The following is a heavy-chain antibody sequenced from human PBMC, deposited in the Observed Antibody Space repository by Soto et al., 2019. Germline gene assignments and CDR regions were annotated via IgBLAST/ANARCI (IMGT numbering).Heavy chain of an antibody. Sequence: SQTLSLTCAISGDSVSSNSVAWNWIRQSPSRGLEWLGRTYYRSKWYNDFAPSVKSRITINADTSKNQFSLQLNSVTPEDTAVYSCARNGFNQDLALYDFWSQGTRDPVSS. CDR3: ARNGFNQDLALYDF. CDR2: TYYRSKWYN. V-gene: IGHV6-1*01. D-gene: IGHD2-15*01. CDR1: GDSVSSNSVA. J-gene: IGHJ4*02.